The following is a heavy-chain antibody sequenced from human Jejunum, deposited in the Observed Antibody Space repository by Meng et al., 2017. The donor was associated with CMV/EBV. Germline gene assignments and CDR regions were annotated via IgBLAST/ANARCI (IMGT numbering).Heavy chain of an antibody. J-gene: IGHJ4*02. CDR1: GFSLSTNGVG. D-gene: IGHD6-13*01. CDR2: IYWDDDK. Sequence: QITLKESGPTLVKPTHTLTLTCTYSGFSLSTNGVGVGWIRQPPGEALEWLALIYWDDDKRYNPSVNSRLTNTKDSSKNQVVLTMTNMDPVDTATYYCAQRRYYGSNWSWGDSDYWGQGTLVTVSS. CDR3: AQRRYYGSNWSWGDSDY. V-gene: IGHV2-5*02.